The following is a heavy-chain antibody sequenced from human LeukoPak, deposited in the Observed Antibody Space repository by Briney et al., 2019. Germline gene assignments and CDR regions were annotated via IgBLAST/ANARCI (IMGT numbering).Heavy chain of an antibody. V-gene: IGHV4-61*02. D-gene: IGHD5-24*01. J-gene: IGHJ4*02. CDR1: GGSISSNSYY. CDR2: LYTYGST. CDR3: ASVEMATRSFDY. Sequence: PSETLSLTCTVSGGSISSNSYYWSWIRQPAAKGLEWIGRLYTYGSTTYNPSLKSRVTISVDTSKNQFSLKLSSVTAADTAVYYCASVEMATRSFDYWGQGTLVTVSS.